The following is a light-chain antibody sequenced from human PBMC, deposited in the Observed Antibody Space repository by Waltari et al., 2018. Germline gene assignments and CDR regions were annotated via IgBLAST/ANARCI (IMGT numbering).Light chain of an antibody. J-gene: IGKJ2*03. CDR2: KAS. V-gene: IGKV1-5*03. CDR3: QQYNTYPYS. CDR1: QNIHNW. Sequence: DTQLTQSPSTLSASIGDRVTITCRASQNIHNWLAWYQQRPGKAPNLLIYKASNLETGVLSRFSGSGSGTEFTLTISTLQPDDFATYYCQQYNTYPYSFGQGTKLEIK.